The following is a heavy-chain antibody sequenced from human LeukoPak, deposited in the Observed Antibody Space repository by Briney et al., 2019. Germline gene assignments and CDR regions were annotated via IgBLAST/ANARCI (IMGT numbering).Heavy chain of an antibody. CDR1: GFTFSDYY. CDR2: ISSSGSTI. J-gene: IGHJ6*03. CDR3: ARELFYYDFWSAPSSYMDV. V-gene: IGHV3-11*04. Sequence: GGSLRLSCAASGFTFSDYYMSWIRQAPGKGLEWVSYISSSGSTIYYADSVKGRFTISRDNAKHSLYLQMNSLRAEDTAVYYCARELFYYDFWSAPSSYMDVWGKGTTVTVSS. D-gene: IGHD3-3*01.